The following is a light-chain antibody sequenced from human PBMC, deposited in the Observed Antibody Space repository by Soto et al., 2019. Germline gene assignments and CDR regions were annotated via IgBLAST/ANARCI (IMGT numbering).Light chain of an antibody. V-gene: IGKV3-20*01. Sequence: EVVLTQSPGTLSLSPGERASLSCRASQSVSNNYLAWYQQKPGQSPKLLIFDSSDRATGIPDRFSGSGSGTDFTLTISRLEPEHFAVYYCQQYGSSPPHTFGQGTKLEIK. CDR1: QSVSNNY. J-gene: IGKJ2*01. CDR2: DSS. CDR3: QQYGSSPPHT.